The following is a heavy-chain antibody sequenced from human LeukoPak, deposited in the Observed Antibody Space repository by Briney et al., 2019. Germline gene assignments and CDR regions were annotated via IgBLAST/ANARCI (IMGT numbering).Heavy chain of an antibody. CDR1: GGTFSSYA. D-gene: IGHD1-26*01. Sequence: SVKVSCKASGGTFSSYAISWVRQAPGQGLEWMGGTIPIFGTANYAQKFQGRVTITADESTSTAYMELSSLRSEDTAVYYCARVGGSYNWFDPWGQGTLVTVSS. CDR3: ARVGGSYNWFDP. CDR2: TIPIFGTA. V-gene: IGHV1-69*01. J-gene: IGHJ5*02.